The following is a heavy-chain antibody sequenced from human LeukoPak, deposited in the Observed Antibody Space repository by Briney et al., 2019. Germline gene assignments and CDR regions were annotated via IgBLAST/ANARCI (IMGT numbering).Heavy chain of an antibody. J-gene: IGHJ6*03. CDR1: GGSISSGSYY. V-gene: IGHV4-61*02. D-gene: IGHD2-2*01. CDR2: IYTSGST. Sequence: SETLSLTCTVSGGSISSGSYYWSWIRQPAGKGLEWIGRIYTSGSTNYNPSLKSRVTISVDTSKNQFSLKLSSVTAADTAVYYCPRGGPAAIPYYYYYYMDVWGKGTTVTVSS. CDR3: PRGGPAAIPYYYYYYMDV.